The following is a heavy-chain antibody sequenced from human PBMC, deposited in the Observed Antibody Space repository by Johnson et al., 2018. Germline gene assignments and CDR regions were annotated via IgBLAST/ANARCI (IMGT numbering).Heavy chain of an antibody. CDR1: GGSISNYN. CDR2: IYISGST. J-gene: IGHJ6*02. D-gene: IGHD6-13*01. V-gene: IGHV4-4*07. Sequence: QVQLQESGPGLVKPSETLSLTCTVSGGSISNYNWNWIRQPAGKGLEWIGRIYISGSTKYNPSLKSRVTMSVDTSKNQFYRKLSSVTAADTAGYYWAREGSIHFYCGSDVWGQGTTATVSS. CDR3: AREGSIHFYCGSDV.